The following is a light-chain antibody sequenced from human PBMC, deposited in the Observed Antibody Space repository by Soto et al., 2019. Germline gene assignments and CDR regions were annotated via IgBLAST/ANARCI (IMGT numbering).Light chain of an antibody. J-gene: IGKJ5*01. CDR2: DAS. CDR1: QSVNIY. Sequence: EIVLTQSPATLSFSPGERSSLSCRSSQSVNIYLAWYQQKPGQAPRLLIYDASHRATGIPVRFSGSGSDSDFTLTISSLEPEDFAVYYCQQRSYPITFGQGTRLEIK. V-gene: IGKV3-11*01. CDR3: QQRSYPIT.